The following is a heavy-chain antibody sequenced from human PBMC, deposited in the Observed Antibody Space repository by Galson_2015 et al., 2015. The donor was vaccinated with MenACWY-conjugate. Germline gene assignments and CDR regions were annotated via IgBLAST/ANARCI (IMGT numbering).Heavy chain of an antibody. CDR2: IGTAGDT. V-gene: IGHV3-13*01. J-gene: IGHJ4*02. D-gene: IGHD5-18*01. Sequence: SLRLCFAASGFTFSSYDMHWVRQAAGKGLEWVSAIGTAGDTYYPGSVKGRFTISRENAKNSLYLQMNSLRAEDTGVYYCAKGRGGGRYSYGSDFDYWGQGTLVTVSS. CDR1: GFTFSSYD. CDR3: AKGRGGGRYSYGSDFDY.